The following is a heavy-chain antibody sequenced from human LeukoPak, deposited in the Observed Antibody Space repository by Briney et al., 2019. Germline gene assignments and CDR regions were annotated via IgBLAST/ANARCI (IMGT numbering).Heavy chain of an antibody. Sequence: GGSLRLSCVVSGFTFSSYSVNWVRQSPGKGLEWVSYISSSSSYIHYADSVKGRFTISRDNAKNSLYLQMNSLRAEDTAVYYCARVGSHSGSLSLIKRNYYYYYYMDVWGKGTTVTISS. CDR2: ISSSSSYI. J-gene: IGHJ6*03. CDR1: GFTFSSYS. CDR3: ARVGSHSGSLSLIKRNYYYYYYMDV. D-gene: IGHD3-10*01. V-gene: IGHV3-21*01.